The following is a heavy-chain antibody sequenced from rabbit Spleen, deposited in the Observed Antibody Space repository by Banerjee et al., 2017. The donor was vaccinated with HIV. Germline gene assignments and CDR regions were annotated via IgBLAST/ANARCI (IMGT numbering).Heavy chain of an antibody. V-gene: IGHV1S40*01. CDR3: ARDAGTSFSTYGMDL. J-gene: IGHJ6*01. D-gene: IGHD8-1*01. Sequence: QSLEESGGGLVKPGASLTLTCKASGFSFNSGYDMCWVRQAPGKGLEWIGCIDTSSGNTAYATWAKGRFTISKTSSTTVTLQMTSLTAADTATYFCARDAGTSFSTYGMDLWGPGTLVTVS. CDR1: GFSFNSGYD. CDR2: IDTSSGNT.